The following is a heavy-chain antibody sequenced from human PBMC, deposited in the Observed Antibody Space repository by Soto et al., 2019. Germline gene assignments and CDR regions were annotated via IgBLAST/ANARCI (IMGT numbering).Heavy chain of an antibody. J-gene: IGHJ5*02. V-gene: IGHV3-33*01. CDR2: IWYDGSNK. CDR1: GFTFSSYG. CDR3: ARGSSLGELSFTFDP. Sequence: QVQLVESGGGVVQPGRSLRLSCAASGFTFSSYGMHWVRQAPGKGLEWVAVIWYDGSNKYYADSVKGRFTISRDNSKNTLYLQMNGLRAEDTAVYYCARGSSLGELSFTFDPWGQGTLVTVSS. D-gene: IGHD3-16*02.